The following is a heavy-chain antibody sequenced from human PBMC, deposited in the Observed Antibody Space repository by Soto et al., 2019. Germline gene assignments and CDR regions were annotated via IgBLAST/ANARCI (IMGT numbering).Heavy chain of an antibody. V-gene: IGHV3-23*01. CDR1: GFTFSSYA. Sequence: GGSLRLSCAASGFTFSSYAMSWVRQAPGKGLEWVSAISGSGGSTYYADSVKGRFTISRDNSKNTLYLQMNSLRAEDTAVYYCAKPGLWEQQLSYGDAPAKLDYWGQGTLVTVSS. CDR2: ISGSGGST. CDR3: AKPGLWEQQLSYGDAPAKLDY. J-gene: IGHJ4*02. D-gene: IGHD6-13*01.